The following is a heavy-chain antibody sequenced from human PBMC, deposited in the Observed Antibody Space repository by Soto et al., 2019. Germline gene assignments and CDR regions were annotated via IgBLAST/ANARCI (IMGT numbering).Heavy chain of an antibody. CDR2: ISYDRGNK. J-gene: IGHJ4*02. D-gene: IGHD3-22*01. V-gene: IGHV3-30*18. Sequence: GGSLRLSCAASGFTFSSYGMHWVRQAPGKGLEWVAVISYDRGNKYYADSVKGRFTISRDNSKNTLYLQMNSLRAEDTAVYYCAKAAMIVVVMEGFFDYWGQGTLVTVS. CDR3: AKAAMIVVVMEGFFDY. CDR1: GFTFSSYG.